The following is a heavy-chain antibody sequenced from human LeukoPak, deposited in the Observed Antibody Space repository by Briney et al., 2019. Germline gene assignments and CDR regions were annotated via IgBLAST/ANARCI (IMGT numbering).Heavy chain of an antibody. V-gene: IGHV3-66*02. Sequence: GGSLRLSCAASGSTVSSNYMSWVRQAPGKGLEWVSVIYSGGSTYYADSVKGRFTISRDNSTNTLYLQMNSLRAEDTAVYYCASRISRYYSSSWEKDGMDVWGQGTTVTVSS. D-gene: IGHD6-13*01. CDR3: ASRISRYYSSSWEKDGMDV. J-gene: IGHJ6*02. CDR1: GSTVSSNY. CDR2: IYSGGST.